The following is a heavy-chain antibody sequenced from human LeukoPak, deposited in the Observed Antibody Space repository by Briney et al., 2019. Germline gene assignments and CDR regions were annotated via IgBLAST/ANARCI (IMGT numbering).Heavy chain of an antibody. CDR3: AKDTEQLVSYYYYMDV. J-gene: IGHJ6*03. CDR2: ISSSSSYI. CDR1: GFTFSSYS. V-gene: IGHV3-21*04. Sequence: GGSLRLSCAASGFTFSSYSMNWVRQAPGKGLEWVSSISSSSSYIYYADSVKGRFTIARDNSKDTLYLHMNSLRAEDTAVYYCAKDTEQLVSYYYYMDVWGQGTTVTVSS. D-gene: IGHD6-6*01.